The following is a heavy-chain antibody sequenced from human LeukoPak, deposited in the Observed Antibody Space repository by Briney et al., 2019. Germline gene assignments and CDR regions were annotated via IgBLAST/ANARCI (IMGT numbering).Heavy chain of an antibody. V-gene: IGHV3-30*04. J-gene: IGHJ1*01. Sequence: GGSLRLSCAASGFTFRSYAMHWVRQAPGKGVEWVAVISYDGRNKYYADSVKGRFTIARDNSKNTLYLQMSSLRAEDTSVYYCAKEGEVSTWAQYEHWGQGTLVTVSS. CDR2: ISYDGRNK. D-gene: IGHD3-16*01. CDR1: GFTFRSYA. CDR3: AKEGEVSTWAQYEH.